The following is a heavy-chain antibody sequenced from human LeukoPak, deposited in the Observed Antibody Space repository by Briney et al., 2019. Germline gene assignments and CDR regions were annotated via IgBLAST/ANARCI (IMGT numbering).Heavy chain of an antibody. CDR3: AKDDYGDYYRPIT. CDR1: GFTFSSYG. J-gene: IGHJ3*01. V-gene: IGHV3-33*06. CDR2: IWFDGSNK. Sequence: GGSLRLSCAASGFTFSSYGMHWVRQAPGKGLEWVAVIWFDGSNKYYADSVKGRFTISRDNSKNTLYLQMNSLRAEDTAVYYCAKDDYGDYYRPITWGQGTMVTVSS. D-gene: IGHD4-17*01.